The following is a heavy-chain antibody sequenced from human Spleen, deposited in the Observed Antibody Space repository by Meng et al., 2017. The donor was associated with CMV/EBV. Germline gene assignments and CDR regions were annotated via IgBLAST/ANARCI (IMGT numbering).Heavy chain of an antibody. J-gene: IGHJ4*02. CDR2: IIPILGIA. Sequence: SVKVSCKASGGTFSSYTISWVRQAPGQGLEWMGRIIPILGIANYAQRFQGRVTITADKSTGTGYMEVPSLRFDDTAVYYCVTYQYDSGWTEDSWGQGTLVTVSS. CDR3: VTYQYDSGWTEDS. V-gene: IGHV1-69*02. CDR1: GGTFSSYT. D-gene: IGHD3-16*01.